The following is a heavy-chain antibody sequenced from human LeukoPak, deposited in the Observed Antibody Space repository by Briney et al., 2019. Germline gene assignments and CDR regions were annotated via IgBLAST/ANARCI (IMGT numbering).Heavy chain of an antibody. V-gene: IGHV1-2*04. D-gene: IGHD6-13*01. Sequence: ASVKVSCKASGYTFTGYYMHWVRQAPGQGLEWMGWINPNSGGTNYAQEFQGWVTMTRDTSISTAYMELSRLRSDDTAVYYCARGIAAANYDYWGQGTLVTVSS. CDR1: GYTFTGYY. CDR2: INPNSGGT. CDR3: ARGIAAANYDY. J-gene: IGHJ4*02.